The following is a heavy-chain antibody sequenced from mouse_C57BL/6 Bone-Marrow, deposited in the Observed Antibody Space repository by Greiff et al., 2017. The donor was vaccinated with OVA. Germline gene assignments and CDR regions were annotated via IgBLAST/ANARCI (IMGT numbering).Heavy chain of an antibody. V-gene: IGHV7-3*01. CDR1: GFTFTDYY. CDR2: IRNKANGYTT. D-gene: IGHD2-3*01. CDR3: ARSPYDCYLYYFDY. J-gene: IGHJ2*01. Sequence: EVNLVESGGGLVQPGGSLSLSCAASGFTFTDYYMSWVRQPPGKALEWLGFIRNKANGYTTEYSASVKGRFPISRDNSQSILYLQMNALRAEDSATYYCARSPYDCYLYYFDYWGQGTTLTVSS.